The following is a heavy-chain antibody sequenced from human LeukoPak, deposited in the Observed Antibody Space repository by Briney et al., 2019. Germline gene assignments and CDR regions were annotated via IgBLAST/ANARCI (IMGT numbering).Heavy chain of an antibody. Sequence: PSETLSLTCTVSGGSISSYYWSWIRQPPGKGLEWIGYIYYSGSTNYNPSLKSRVTISVDTSKNQFSLKLSSVTAADTAVYYCARDLGSTYGWFDFWGQGTLVTVSS. CDR1: GGSISSYY. J-gene: IGHJ5*01. D-gene: IGHD4-11*01. CDR2: IYYSGST. V-gene: IGHV4-59*01. CDR3: ARDLGSTYGWFDF.